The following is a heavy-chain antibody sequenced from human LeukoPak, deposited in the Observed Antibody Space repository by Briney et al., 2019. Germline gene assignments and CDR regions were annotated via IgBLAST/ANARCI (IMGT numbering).Heavy chain of an antibody. CDR1: GYTFTSYY. J-gene: IGHJ4*02. D-gene: IGHD2-15*01. V-gene: IGHV1-46*01. CDR2: INPSGGST. CDR3: ARGGDCSGGSCYMGSLWDY. Sequence: ASVKVSCKASGYTFTSYYMHWVRQAPGQGLEWMGIINPSGGSTSYAQKFQGRVTMTRDMSTSTVYMELSSLRSEDTAVYYCARGGDCSGGSCYMGSLWDYWGQGTLVTVSS.